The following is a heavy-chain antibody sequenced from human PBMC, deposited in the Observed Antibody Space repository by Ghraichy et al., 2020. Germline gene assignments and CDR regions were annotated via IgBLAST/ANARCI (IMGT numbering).Heavy chain of an antibody. Sequence: GGSLRLSCAASGFTFSSYAMNWVRLAPGKGLEWVSVISGSGGSTSYADSVKGRFTISRDNSQNTLYLQMDSRGAEDTGVYYCAKCPNYYDISGYYYFDYWGQGTLVTVSS. J-gene: IGHJ4*02. CDR1: GFTFSSYA. V-gene: IGHV3-23*01. CDR3: AKCPNYYDISGYYYFDY. D-gene: IGHD3-22*01. CDR2: ISGSGGST.